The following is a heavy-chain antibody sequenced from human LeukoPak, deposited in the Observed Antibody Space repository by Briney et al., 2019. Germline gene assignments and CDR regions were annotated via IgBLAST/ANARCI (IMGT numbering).Heavy chain of an antibody. J-gene: IGHJ4*02. V-gene: IGHV1-18*01. D-gene: IGHD6-13*01. CDR1: GYTFTNYG. CDR3: ARDTGIAVAGTGDFDY. Sequence: ASVKVSCKASGYTFTNYGISWVRQAPGQGLEWMVWISGYNGKTNYAQKLQGRVTMTTDTSTSTAYMELRSLRSDDTAVYYCARDTGIAVAGTGDFDYWGQGTLVTVSS. CDR2: ISGYNGKT.